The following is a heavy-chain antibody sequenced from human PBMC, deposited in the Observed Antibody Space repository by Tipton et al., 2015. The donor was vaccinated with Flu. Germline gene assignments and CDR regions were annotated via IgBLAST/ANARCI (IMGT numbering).Heavy chain of an antibody. CDR1: GYSITSAYF. CDR3: ARLSYYDVDLKNFYFDY. D-gene: IGHD3-10*02. CDR2: IYPSGTT. V-gene: IGHV4-38-2*01. J-gene: IGHJ4*02. Sequence: TLSLTCAVSGYSITSAYFCAWIRQPPGKRLELIGSIYPSGTTYYNPSLKSRVTISVDTSKSQFSLKLRSVTAADTAVYYCARLSYYDVDLKNFYFDYWGQGALVTVSS.